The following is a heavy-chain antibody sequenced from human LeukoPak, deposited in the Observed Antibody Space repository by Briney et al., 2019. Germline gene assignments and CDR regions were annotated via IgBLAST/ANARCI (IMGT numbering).Heavy chain of an antibody. J-gene: IGHJ5*02. V-gene: IGHV3-21*01. CDR1: GFTLSAYS. CDR2: ISSSSSYI. CDR3: ARGTRVCSATSCYPFDP. Sequence: GGSLRLSCAASGFTLSAYSMNWVRQAAGKGLEWVSSISSSSSYIYYADSVKGRFTISRDNAKNSLYLQMNSLRAEDTAVYYCARGTRVCSATSCYPFDPWGQGTLVTVSS. D-gene: IGHD2-2*01.